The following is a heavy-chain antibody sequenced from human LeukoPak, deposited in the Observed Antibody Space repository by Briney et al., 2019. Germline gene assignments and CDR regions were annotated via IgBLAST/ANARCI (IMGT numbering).Heavy chain of an antibody. J-gene: IGHJ4*02. V-gene: IGHV3-11*04. Sequence: PGGSLRLSCAVSGFTISEYFMIWIRQAPGKGLEWVSYISSSGNTIYYADSVKGRFTISRDNAKNSLYLQMNSLRAEDTAVYYCARGKEVFDYWGQGTLVTVSS. CDR1: GFTISEYF. CDR2: ISSSGNTI. CDR3: ARGKEVFDY.